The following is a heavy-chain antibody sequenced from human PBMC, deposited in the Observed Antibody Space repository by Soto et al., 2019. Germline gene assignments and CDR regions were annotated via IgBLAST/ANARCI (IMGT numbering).Heavy chain of an antibody. J-gene: IGHJ6*02. CDR1: GFTFSSYS. Sequence: EVQLVESGGGLVKPGGSLRLSCAASGFTFSSYSMNWVRQAPGKGLEWVSSISSSSSYIYYADSVKGRFTISRDNAKNSLYLQMNSLRAEDTAVYYCARDGAAEIFGVFIIQGYYGMDVWGQGTTVTVS. CDR2: ISSSSSYI. D-gene: IGHD3-3*01. CDR3: ARDGAAEIFGVFIIQGYYGMDV. V-gene: IGHV3-21*01.